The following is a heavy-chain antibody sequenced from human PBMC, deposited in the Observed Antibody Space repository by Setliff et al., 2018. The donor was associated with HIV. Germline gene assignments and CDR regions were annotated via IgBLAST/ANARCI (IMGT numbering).Heavy chain of an antibody. V-gene: IGHV1-18*01. CDR3: ARDQCAICGVDFYNHDAFDI. Sequence: RAAVKVSSKASGYTFTSYGINWVRQDPGQGLEWMGWISTYNGNTVYAQNLQGRITMLTDTSTSTVYMELRSLRSDDTAVYYCARDQCAICGVDFYNHDAFDIWGQGTKVTVSS. CDR1: GYTFTSYG. D-gene: IGHD2-21*02. CDR2: ISTYNGNT. J-gene: IGHJ3*02.